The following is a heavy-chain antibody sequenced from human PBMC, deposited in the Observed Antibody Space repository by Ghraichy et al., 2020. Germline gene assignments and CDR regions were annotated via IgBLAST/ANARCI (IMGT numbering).Heavy chain of an antibody. CDR1: GFTFSSYG. Sequence: GGSLRLSCAASGFTFSSYGMHWVRQAPGKGLEWVAVISYDGSNKYYADSVKGRFTISRDNSKNTLYLQMNSLRAEDTAVYYCAKGEELLAESHFDYWGQGTLVTVSS. D-gene: IGHD1-26*01. V-gene: IGHV3-30*18. CDR3: AKGEELLAESHFDY. J-gene: IGHJ4*02. CDR2: ISYDGSNK.